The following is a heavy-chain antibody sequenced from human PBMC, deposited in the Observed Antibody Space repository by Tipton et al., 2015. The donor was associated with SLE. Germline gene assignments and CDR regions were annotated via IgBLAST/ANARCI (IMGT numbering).Heavy chain of an antibody. CDR3: ARHSSSGDFFDL. CDR2: TQLGDTDP. J-gene: IGHJ4*02. CDR1: GYTFTSYW. D-gene: IGHD1-26*01. Sequence: VQLVQSGAEVKKPGESLRISCKASGYTFTSYWIAWVRQMPGKGLEWMGITQLGDTDPRYSPSFRGHITISADKSISTAYLQWNSLESSDTALYYCARHSSSGDFFDLWGQGTLLTVSS. V-gene: IGHV5-51*01.